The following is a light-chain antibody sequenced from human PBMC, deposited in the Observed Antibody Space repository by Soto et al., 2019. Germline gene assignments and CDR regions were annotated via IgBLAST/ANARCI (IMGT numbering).Light chain of an antibody. CDR1: TSNIGTNT. CDR3: TSYAGSNNLV. V-gene: IGLV1-44*01. J-gene: IGLJ3*02. CDR2: SND. Sequence: QSVLTQSPSASGTPGQRVSISCSGSTSNIGTNTVSWYQHVPGTAPKLLIYSNDQRPSAVPGRFSGSKSGTSASLAISGLLSEDEADYYCTSYAGSNNLVFAGGTKLTVL.